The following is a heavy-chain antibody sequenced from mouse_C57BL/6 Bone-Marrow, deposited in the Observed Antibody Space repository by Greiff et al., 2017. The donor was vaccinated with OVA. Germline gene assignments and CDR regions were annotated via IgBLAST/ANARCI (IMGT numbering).Heavy chain of an antibody. J-gene: IGHJ3*01. CDR1: GYTFTSYW. CDR3: ARGGDGYSFAY. V-gene: IGHV1-50*01. CDR2: IDPSDSYT. D-gene: IGHD2-3*01. Sequence: QVQLQQPGAELVKPGASVKLSCKASGYTFTSYWMQWVKQRPGQGLEWIGEIDPSDSYTTYNQKFKGKATLTVDTSSSTAYMQLSSLTSEDSAVYYCARGGDGYSFAYWGQGTLVTVSA.